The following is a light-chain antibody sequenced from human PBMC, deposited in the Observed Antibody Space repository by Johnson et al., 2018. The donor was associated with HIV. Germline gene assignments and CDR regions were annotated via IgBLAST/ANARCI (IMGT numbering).Light chain of an antibody. Sequence: QSVLTQSPSVSAAPGQKVTISCSGSSSNIGNNYVSWYQQLPGTAPKLLIYENNKRPSGIPDRFSGSKSGTSATLGITALQPGDEADYYCGTWDSSLSAYVFGTGTQVTVL. CDR1: SSNIGNNY. J-gene: IGLJ1*01. CDR2: ENN. V-gene: IGLV1-51*02. CDR3: GTWDSSLSAYV.